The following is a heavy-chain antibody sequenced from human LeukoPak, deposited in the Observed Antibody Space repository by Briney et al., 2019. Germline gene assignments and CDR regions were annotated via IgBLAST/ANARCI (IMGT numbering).Heavy chain of an antibody. CDR3: ARASTSAAGNEVPIHVDY. V-gene: IGHV4-59*01. Sequence: PSETLSLTCTVSGGSISSYYWSWLRQPPGKGLEWIGYIYYSGSTNYNPSLKSRVTISVDTSKNQFSLKLSSVTAADTAVYYCARASTSAAGNEVPIHVDYWGQGTLVTVSS. CDR2: IYYSGST. D-gene: IGHD6-13*01. CDR1: GGSISSYY. J-gene: IGHJ4*02.